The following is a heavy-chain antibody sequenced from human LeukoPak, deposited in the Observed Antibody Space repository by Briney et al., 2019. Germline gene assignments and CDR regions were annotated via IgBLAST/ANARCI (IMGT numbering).Heavy chain of an antibody. Sequence: SSETLSLTCAVYGGSFSGYYWSWIRQPPGKGLEWIGEINHSGSTNYNPSLKSRGTISVDTSKNQFSLKLSSVTAADTAVYYCARGEWDLLFDYWGQGTLVTVSS. CDR3: ARGEWDLLFDY. CDR1: GGSFSGYY. D-gene: IGHD1-26*01. V-gene: IGHV4-34*01. J-gene: IGHJ4*02. CDR2: INHSGST.